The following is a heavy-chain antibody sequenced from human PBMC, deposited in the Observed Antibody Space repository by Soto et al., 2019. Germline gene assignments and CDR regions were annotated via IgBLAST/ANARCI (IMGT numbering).Heavy chain of an antibody. J-gene: IGHJ3*02. CDR1: GLTFSSYA. V-gene: IGHV3-23*01. CDR3: AKDGSYCGGDCSFDAFDI. CDR2: IRGSGGST. Sequence: GGSLRLSCAASGLTFSSYAMSWVRQAPGKGLEWVSAIRGSGGSTYYAYSVKGRFTISRDNSKNTLYLQMNSLRAEDTAVYYCAKDGSYCGGDCSFDAFDIWGQGTMVTVSS. D-gene: IGHD2-21*02.